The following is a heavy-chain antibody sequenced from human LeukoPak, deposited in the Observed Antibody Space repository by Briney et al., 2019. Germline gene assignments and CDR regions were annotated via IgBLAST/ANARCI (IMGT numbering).Heavy chain of an antibody. CDR3: AKSIVAAANWFDP. CDR1: GDSISRYY. Sequence: SETLSLTCTVSGDSISRYYWSWIRQPAGKGLEWIGRTYTSGSTNYNPSLKSRVTMSVDTSKNQSSLKLSSVTAADTAVYYCAKSIVAAANWFDPWGQGTLVTVSS. V-gene: IGHV4-4*07. D-gene: IGHD6-13*01. J-gene: IGHJ5*02. CDR2: TYTSGST.